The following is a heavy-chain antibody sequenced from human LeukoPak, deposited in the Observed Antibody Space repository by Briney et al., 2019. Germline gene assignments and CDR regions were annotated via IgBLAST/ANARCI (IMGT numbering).Heavy chain of an antibody. D-gene: IGHD5-18*01. Sequence: ESGGSLRLSCAASGFTFSSYAMSWIRQPPGKGLEWIGEINHSGSTNYNPSLKSRVTISVDTSKNQSSLKLSSVTAADTAVYYCARRGYSITYYYYMDVWGKGTTVTIPS. V-gene: IGHV4-34*01. J-gene: IGHJ6*03. CDR1: GFTFSSYA. CDR3: ARRGYSITYYYYMDV. CDR2: INHSGST.